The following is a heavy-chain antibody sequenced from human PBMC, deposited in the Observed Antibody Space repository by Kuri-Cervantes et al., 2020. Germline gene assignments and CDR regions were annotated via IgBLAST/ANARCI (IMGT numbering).Heavy chain of an antibody. D-gene: IGHD3-22*01. V-gene: IGHV1-8*02. CDR1: GYTFTGYY. CDR2: MNPNSGNT. J-gene: IGHJ5*02. Sequence: ASVKVSCKASGYTFTGYYMHWVRQATGQGLEWMGWMNPNSGNTGYAQKFQGRVTMTRNTSISTAYMELRSLRSDDTAVYYCARVWSYYYDSSGYLWFDPWGQGTLVTVSS. CDR3: ARVWSYYYDSSGYLWFDP.